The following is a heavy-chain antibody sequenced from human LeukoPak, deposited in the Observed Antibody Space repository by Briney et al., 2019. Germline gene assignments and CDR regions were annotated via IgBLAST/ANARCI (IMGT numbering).Heavy chain of an antibody. J-gene: IGHJ3*01. CDR2: LSSGGTT. CDR3: ARGGHIVGATRSAFDF. Sequence: PGGSLRLSCAASGFTVSSNYMSWVRQAPGKGLEWVSVLSSGGTTYYADSVKGRFTISRDTSKNTLYLQMNSLRAEDTAIYYCARGGHIVGATRSAFDFWGQGTMVTVSS. V-gene: IGHV3-53*01. D-gene: IGHD1-26*01. CDR1: GFTVSSNY.